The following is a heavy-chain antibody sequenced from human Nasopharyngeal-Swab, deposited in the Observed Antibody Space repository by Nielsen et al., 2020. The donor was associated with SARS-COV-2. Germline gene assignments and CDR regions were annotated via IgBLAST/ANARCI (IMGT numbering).Heavy chain of an antibody. CDR3: ARDGGYCSSTNCYGLFDY. J-gene: IGHJ4*02. Sequence: GGSLKFYCAASGFTFAAYGMSWVRQAPGKGLEWFSGINWNGGSTGYGDSVKGRFAISSNNAKSHLYLQMNSLRAEDTALYYCARDGGYCSSTNCYGLFDYWGQGTLVTVSS. CDR1: GFTFAAYG. D-gene: IGHD2-2*01. V-gene: IGHV3-20*04. CDR2: INWNGGST.